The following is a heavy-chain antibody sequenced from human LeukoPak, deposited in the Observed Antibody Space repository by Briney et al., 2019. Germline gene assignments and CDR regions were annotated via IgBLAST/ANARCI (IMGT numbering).Heavy chain of an antibody. CDR3: AREIYNYGYLDY. D-gene: IGHD5-18*01. V-gene: IGHV6-1*01. CDR1: GDSVSSNSAA. Sequence: SQTLSLTCAISGDSVSSNSAAWNWNRQSPSRGLEWLGRTYYRSKWYNDHAVSVKSRITINPDTSKNQFSLQLNSVTPEDTAVYYCAREIYNYGYLDYWGQGTLVTVSS. J-gene: IGHJ4*02. CDR2: TYYRSKWYN.